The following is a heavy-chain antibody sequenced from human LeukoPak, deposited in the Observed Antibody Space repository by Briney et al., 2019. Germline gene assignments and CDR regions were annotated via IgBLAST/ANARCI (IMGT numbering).Heavy chain of an antibody. CDR1: GDSINSGGYY. D-gene: IGHD6-6*01. CDR3: ARGGVLDS. J-gene: IGHJ4*02. CDR2: IYYSGST. Sequence: SETLSLTCTVSGDSINSGGYYWSWIRQHPGKGLEWIGYIYYSGSTYYNPSLKSRVTISVDTFKNQFSLKLSSVTAADTAVYYCARGGVLDSWGQGTLVTVSS. V-gene: IGHV4-31*03.